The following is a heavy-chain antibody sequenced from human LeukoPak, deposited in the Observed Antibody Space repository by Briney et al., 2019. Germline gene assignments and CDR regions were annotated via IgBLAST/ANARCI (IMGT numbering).Heavy chain of an antibody. CDR2: ISGNSYTT. CDR3: AKQRGDYADFGDY. CDR1: GFTFTNYA. V-gene: IGHV3-23*01. D-gene: IGHD4-17*01. J-gene: IGHJ4*02. Sequence: GGSLRLSCAASGFTFTNYAMSWVRQAPGKGLEWASAISGNSYTTSYAAAVKGRFTVSRDNSNNTVYLQMNSLRADDTAVYYCAKQRGDYADFGDYWGQGTLVTVSS.